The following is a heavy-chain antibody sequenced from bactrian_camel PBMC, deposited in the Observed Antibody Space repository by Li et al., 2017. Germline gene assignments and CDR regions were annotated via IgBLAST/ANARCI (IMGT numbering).Heavy chain of an antibody. V-gene: IGHV3S26*01. J-gene: IGHJ4*01. CDR1: GATYSDYC. CDR3: ASGAWYVWDGINH. CDR2: IDSDANT. Sequence: QLVESGGGTVQAGGSLRLSCVASGATYSDYCMMWFRQAPGKEREGVVGIDSDANTRYADSVKDRFTVSRDSAGNTLYLQMDSLKSEDTALYYCASGAWYVWDGINHWGQGTQVTVS. D-gene: IGHD6*01.